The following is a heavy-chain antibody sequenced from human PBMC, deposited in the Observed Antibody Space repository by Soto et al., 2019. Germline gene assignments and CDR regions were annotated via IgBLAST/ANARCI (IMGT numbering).Heavy chain of an antibody. J-gene: IGHJ6*02. D-gene: IGHD2-8*01. V-gene: IGHV1-2*04. CDR2: INPKSGGT. CDR1: GYSFTDYH. Sequence: SVKVSCKASGYSFTDYHIHWVRQAPGQGLEWLGRINPKSGGTSTAQKFQGWVTMTRDRSISTVYMELTRLRSDDTAVYFCARGHSTDCSNGVCSFFYNHEMDVWGQGTTVTV. CDR3: ARGHSTDCSNGVCSFFYNHEMDV.